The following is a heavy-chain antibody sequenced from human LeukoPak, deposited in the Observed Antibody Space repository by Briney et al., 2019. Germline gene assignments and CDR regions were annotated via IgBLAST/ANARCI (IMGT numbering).Heavy chain of an antibody. V-gene: IGHV1-3*01. Sequence: ASVKVSCKASGYTFTSYAMHWVRQAPGQRLEWMGWINAGNGNTEYSQKFQGRVTITRDTSASTAYMELSSLRSEDTAVYYCARESRYSSGWDKKYEPDYWGQGTLVTVSS. D-gene: IGHD6-19*01. CDR2: INAGNGNT. CDR3: ARESRYSSGWDKKYEPDY. CDR1: GYTFTSYA. J-gene: IGHJ4*02.